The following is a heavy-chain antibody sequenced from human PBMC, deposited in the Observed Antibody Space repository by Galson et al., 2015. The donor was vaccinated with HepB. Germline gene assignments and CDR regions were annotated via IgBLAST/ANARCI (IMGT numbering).Heavy chain of an antibody. J-gene: IGHJ6*02. Sequence: SLRLSCAASGFTFSSYGMHWVRQAPGKGLEWVAVIWYDGSNKYYGDSVKGRFTISRDNSKSTLYLQMNSLRDEDTAVYYCATEYQYGMDVWGQGTTVTVSS. V-gene: IGHV3-33*01. CDR1: GFTFSSYG. CDR2: IWYDGSNK. D-gene: IGHD2-2*01. CDR3: ATEYQYGMDV.